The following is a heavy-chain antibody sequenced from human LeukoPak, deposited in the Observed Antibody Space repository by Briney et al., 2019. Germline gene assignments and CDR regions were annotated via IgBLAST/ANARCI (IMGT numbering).Heavy chain of an antibody. V-gene: IGHV3-74*01. CDR1: GFTFSSYW. CDR3: ARGSGSSPLYFDY. J-gene: IGHJ4*02. D-gene: IGHD3-10*01. CDR2: INSDGSST. Sequence: GGSLRLSCAASGFTFSSYWMHWVRQAPGKGLVWVSRINSDGSSTSYADSVKGRFTISRDNAKNTLYLRMNSLRAEDTAVYYCARGSGSSPLYFDYWGQGTLVTVSS.